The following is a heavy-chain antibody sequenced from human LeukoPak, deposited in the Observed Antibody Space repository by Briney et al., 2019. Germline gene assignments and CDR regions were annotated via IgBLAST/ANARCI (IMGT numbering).Heavy chain of an antibody. D-gene: IGHD6-19*01. CDR3: AREKVAGTFDS. Sequence: GGSLRLSCAVSELTVNDYYMSWIHQAPGKGLEWVSDIGGSDSIVAYADSVKGRFSISRDFAKNSLYLQMNSLRAEDTAVYYCAREKVAGTFDSWGQGALVTVSS. CDR1: ELTVNDYY. V-gene: IGHV3-11*01. J-gene: IGHJ4*02. CDR2: IGGSDSIV.